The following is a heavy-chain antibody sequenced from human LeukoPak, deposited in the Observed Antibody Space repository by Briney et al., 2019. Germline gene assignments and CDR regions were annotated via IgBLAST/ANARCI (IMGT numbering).Heavy chain of an antibody. D-gene: IGHD2-2*01. CDR1: GYSFTTYY. J-gene: IGHJ5*02. CDR3: AREIVVVPSAMGFDP. Sequence: AAVKVSCKASGYSFTTYYIHWVRQAPGQWLEWMGVINPSGGSTSFAQKFQARLTMTRDTSTSTVYMELSGLSSEDTAVYYCAREIVVVPSAMGFDPWGQGPLLPVSS. V-gene: IGHV1-46*01. CDR2: INPSGGST.